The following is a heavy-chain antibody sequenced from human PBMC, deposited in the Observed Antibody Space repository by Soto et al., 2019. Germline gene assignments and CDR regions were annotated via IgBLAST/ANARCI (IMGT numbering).Heavy chain of an antibody. CDR3: ARGFADFWSGYYYYYGMDV. CDR1: GGTCSIYA. D-gene: IGHD3-3*01. V-gene: IGHV1-69*13. J-gene: IGHJ6*02. Sequence: SVKVSCKASGGTCSIYAISCVRQSPLQWLDWMGGIIPIFGTANYAQKFQGRVTITADESTSTAYMELSSLRSEDTAVYYCARGFADFWSGYYYYYGMDVWGQGTTVTVSS. CDR2: IIPIFGTA.